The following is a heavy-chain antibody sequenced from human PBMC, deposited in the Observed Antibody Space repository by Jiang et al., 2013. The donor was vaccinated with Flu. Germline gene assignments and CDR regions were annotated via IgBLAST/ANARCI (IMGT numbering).Heavy chain of an antibody. D-gene: IGHD3-22*01. Sequence: SGAEVKKPGASVKVSCKVSGYTLTELSMHWVRQAPGKGLEWMGGFDPEDGETIYAQKFQGRVTMTEDTSTDTAYMELSSLRSEDTAVYYCATLGRYYDSSGYYYYFDYWGQGTLVTVSS. CDR3: ATLGRYYDSSGYYYYFDY. CDR1: GYTLTELS. CDR2: FDPEDGET. J-gene: IGHJ4*02. V-gene: IGHV1-24*01.